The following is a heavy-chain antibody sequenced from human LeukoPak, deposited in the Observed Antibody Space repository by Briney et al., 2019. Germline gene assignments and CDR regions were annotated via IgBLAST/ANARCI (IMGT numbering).Heavy chain of an antibody. D-gene: IGHD7-27*01. CDR1: GGPFSGYY. CDR3: ARRLGYQLPAYYYYGVDV. V-gene: IGHV4-34*01. J-gene: IGHJ6*02. CDR2: IYRTGTT. Sequence: KPSETLSLTCAVSGGPFSGYYWSWIRQPPGKGLDWIGEIYRTGTTSYNPSLKNRATISIDTYNHQCTLKLTTVTAADTAVYYCARRLGYQLPAYYYYGVDVWGQGTTVTVSS.